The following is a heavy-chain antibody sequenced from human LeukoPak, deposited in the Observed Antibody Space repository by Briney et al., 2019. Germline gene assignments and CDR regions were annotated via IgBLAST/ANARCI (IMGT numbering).Heavy chain of an antibody. CDR1: GGSINNYY. D-gene: IGHD4-17*01. CDR2: VYYTGST. J-gene: IGHJ4*02. CDR3: ARDSSTVTTRHFDY. Sequence: SETLSLTCTVSGGSINNYYWTWIRQPPGKGLECIGYVYYTGSTYYNPSLKSRVTISVDSSKNQFSLRLNSVTAADTAVYYCARDSSTVTTRHFDYWGQGTLVTVSS. V-gene: IGHV4-59*01.